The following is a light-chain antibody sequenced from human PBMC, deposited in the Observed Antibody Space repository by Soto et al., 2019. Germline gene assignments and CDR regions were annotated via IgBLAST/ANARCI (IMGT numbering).Light chain of an antibody. J-gene: IGKJ1*01. CDR1: QSVSSSY. CDR3: QQYDSSWT. Sequence: EVVLTQSPGTLSLSAGERATLSCRASQSVSSSYLAWYQQKPGQAPRLLIYGASSRATGIPDRFSGSGSGTDFTLTISRLEPEDFAVYYCQQYDSSWTFGQGTKVDIK. CDR2: GAS. V-gene: IGKV3-20*01.